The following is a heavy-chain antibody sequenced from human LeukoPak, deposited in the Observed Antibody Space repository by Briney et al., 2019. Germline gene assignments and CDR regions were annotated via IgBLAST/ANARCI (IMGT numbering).Heavy chain of an antibody. CDR1: GFPFSSYG. CDR3: AKDLWSHVSIANF. Sequence: PGGSLRLSCAASGFPFSSYGMTWVRQAPGKGVEWVSGISGSGDSTYYADSVKGRFTISRDNSQNTLSLQMNSLRAEDTAVYYCAKDLWSHVSIANFWGQGTLVTVSS. J-gene: IGHJ4*02. D-gene: IGHD3-16*01. V-gene: IGHV3-23*01. CDR2: ISGSGDST.